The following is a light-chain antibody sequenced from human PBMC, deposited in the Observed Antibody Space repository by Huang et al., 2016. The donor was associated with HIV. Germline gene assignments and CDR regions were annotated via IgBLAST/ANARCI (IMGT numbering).Light chain of an antibody. CDR3: QQYSDWPRT. V-gene: IGKV3-15*01. J-gene: IGKJ1*01. CDR1: QNIRAN. Sequence: EIVMTQSPATLSVSPGERVTLSCRASQNIRANLAWYRQKPGQAPRLLIYAASTRATGTPPRFSGSGSGTEFTLAISSLQSEDFAVYYCQQYSDWPRTFGLGTKVDIK. CDR2: AAS.